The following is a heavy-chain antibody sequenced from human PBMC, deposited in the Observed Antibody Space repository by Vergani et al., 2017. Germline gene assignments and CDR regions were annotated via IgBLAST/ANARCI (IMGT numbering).Heavy chain of an antibody. J-gene: IGHJ4*02. Sequence: QVQLVQSGAEVKKPGASVKVSCKASGYTFSNYGITWVRQAPGQGLEWMGWISVHNGNTNYAQKVQGRVTMTTDTATSTAYMELRSLRSEDTAVYYCARLLTTVTANFDYWGQGTLVTVSS. CDR2: ISVHNGNT. CDR1: GYTFSNYG. V-gene: IGHV1-18*01. CDR3: ARLLTTVTANFDY. D-gene: IGHD4-17*01.